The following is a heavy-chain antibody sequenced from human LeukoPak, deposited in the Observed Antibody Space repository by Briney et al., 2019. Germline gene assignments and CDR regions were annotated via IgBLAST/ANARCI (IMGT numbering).Heavy chain of an antibody. CDR1: GGAFSSYA. J-gene: IGHJ3*02. D-gene: IGHD3-10*01. CDR2: VIPILGIA. CDR3: ARGRFGELSVATFDI. V-gene: IGHV1-69*04. Sequence: ASVKVSCKASGGAFSSYAISWVRQAPGQGLEWMGRVIPILGIAHYAQKFQGRVTITADKSTSTAYMELSSLRSEDTAVYYCARGRFGELSVATFDIWGQGTMVTVSS.